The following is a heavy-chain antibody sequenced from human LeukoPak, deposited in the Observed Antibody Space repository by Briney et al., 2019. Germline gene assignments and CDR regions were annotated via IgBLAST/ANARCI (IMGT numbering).Heavy chain of an antibody. J-gene: IGHJ5*02. CDR1: GGSLSGYY. CDR2: INHSGST. CDR3: ARGRYYYGSGSYQGWFDP. Sequence: PSETLSLTCAVYGGSLSGYYWSWIRQPPGKGLEWIGEINHSGSTNYNPSLKSRVTISVDTSKNQFSLKLSSVTAADTAVYYCARGRYYYGSGSYQGWFDPWGQGTLVTVSS. D-gene: IGHD3-10*01. V-gene: IGHV4-34*01.